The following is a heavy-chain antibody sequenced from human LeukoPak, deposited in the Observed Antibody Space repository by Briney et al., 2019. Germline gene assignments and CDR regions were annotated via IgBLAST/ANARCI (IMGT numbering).Heavy chain of an antibody. CDR2: INPNSGGT. Sequence: ASVKVSCKASGYTFTGYYMHWVRQAPGQGVEWMGWINPNSGGTNYAQKFQGRVTMTRDTSISTAYMGLSRLRSDDTAVYYCARVPHMVRGDWSFDYWGQGTLVTVSS. V-gene: IGHV1-2*02. CDR3: ARVPHMVRGDWSFDY. D-gene: IGHD3-10*01. J-gene: IGHJ4*02. CDR1: GYTFTGYY.